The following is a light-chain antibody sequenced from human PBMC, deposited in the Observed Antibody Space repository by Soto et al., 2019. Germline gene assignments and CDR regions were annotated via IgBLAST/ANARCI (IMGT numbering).Light chain of an antibody. Sequence: EIVMTQSPVTLSVSPGERATLSCRASQSVSSSYLAWYQQKPGQAPRLLIYGTSSRATGIPDRFSGSGSGTGFTPTITRLEPEDFAVYYCQQYVTSSPRTFGQGTKVDIK. CDR3: QQYVTSSPRT. J-gene: IGKJ1*01. CDR2: GTS. V-gene: IGKV3-20*01. CDR1: QSVSSSY.